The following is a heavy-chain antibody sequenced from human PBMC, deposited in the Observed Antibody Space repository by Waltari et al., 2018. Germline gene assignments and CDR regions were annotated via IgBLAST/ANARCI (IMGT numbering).Heavy chain of an antibody. CDR3: ARTWGQWLNFAASDY. Sequence: EVQLVQSGAEVKKPGESLRISCKASGYSFTSYWLSWVRQVPGKGLEWMGRIGPADSYINYSPSFQGHITISADKSIATAYLQWVSLKASDTAMYYCARTWGQWLNFAASDYWGQGSLVTVSS. D-gene: IGHD6-19*01. CDR2: IGPADSYI. V-gene: IGHV5-10-1*03. CDR1: GYSFTSYW. J-gene: IGHJ4*02.